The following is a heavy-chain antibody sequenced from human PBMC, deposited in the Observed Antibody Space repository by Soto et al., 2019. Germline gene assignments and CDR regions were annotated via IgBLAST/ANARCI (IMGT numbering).Heavy chain of an antibody. CDR3: ARDRRGLLDFWSGSYGMDV. CDR1: GGTFSSYA. D-gene: IGHD3-3*01. Sequence: ASVKVSCKASGGTFSSYAISWVRQAPGQGLEWMGGIIPIFGTANYAQKFQGRVTITADESTSTAYMELSSLRSEDTAVYYCARDRRGLLDFWSGSYGMDVWGQGTTVTVSS. J-gene: IGHJ6*02. V-gene: IGHV1-69*13. CDR2: IIPIFGTA.